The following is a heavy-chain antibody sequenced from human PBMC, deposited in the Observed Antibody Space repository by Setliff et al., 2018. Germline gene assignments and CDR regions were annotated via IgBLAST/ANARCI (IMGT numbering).Heavy chain of an antibody. J-gene: IGHJ4*02. CDR3: ARDRTYYASGTYTRWFDY. CDR1: GGTFSDYY. V-gene: IGHV4-34*01. Sequence: SETLSLTCAAYGGTFSDYYWTWIRQPPGKGLEWIGEINHSGTTNYNPSLRSRVTVIVDTSKNQFSLRLSSVTAADTAVYYCARDRTYYASGTYTRWFDYWGQGSLVTVSS. CDR2: INHSGTT. D-gene: IGHD3-10*01.